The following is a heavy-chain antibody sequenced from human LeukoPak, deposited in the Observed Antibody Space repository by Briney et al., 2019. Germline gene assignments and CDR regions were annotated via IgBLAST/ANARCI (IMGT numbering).Heavy chain of an antibody. Sequence: GGSLRLSCEASGFTVSTTYMSWVRQAPGKGLEWVSVIYSGGSTYYADSVRGRFTISRDNSKNTLYVQMNSLRAEDTAVYYCARDDKDGDYVLWNWGQGTMVTVSS. CDR3: ARDDKDGDYVLWN. D-gene: IGHD4-17*01. V-gene: IGHV3-66*02. CDR2: IYSGGST. J-gene: IGHJ3*01. CDR1: GFTVSTTY.